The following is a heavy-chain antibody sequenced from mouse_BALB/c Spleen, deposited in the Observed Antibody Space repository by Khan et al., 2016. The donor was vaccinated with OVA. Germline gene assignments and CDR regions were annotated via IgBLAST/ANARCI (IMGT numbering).Heavy chain of an antibody. D-gene: IGHD1-1*01. CDR2: ISYSGST. Sequence: VQLQQSGPGLVKPSQSLSLTCTVTGYSITSGYGWNWIRQFPGNKLEWMGYISYSGSTNYNPSLKSRISITRDTSKNQFFLQLNSVTTEDTATYDCARTGRIKYWGQGTTLTVSS. J-gene: IGHJ2*01. CDR1: GYSITSGYG. V-gene: IGHV3-2*02. CDR3: ARTGRIKY.